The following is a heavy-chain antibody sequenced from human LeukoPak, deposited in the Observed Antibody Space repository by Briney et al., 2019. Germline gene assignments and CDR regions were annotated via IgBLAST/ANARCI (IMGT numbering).Heavy chain of an antibody. D-gene: IGHD3-3*01. CDR1: GGSISRSSYY. CDR2: IYYSGST. J-gene: IGHJ3*02. V-gene: IGHV4-39*01. Sequence: SETLSLTCTVSGGSISRSSYYWGWIRQPPGKGLEWIGSIYYSGSTYYNPSLKSRVTISVDTSKNHFSLKLSSVTAADTAVYYCATPIVYDFWSGYSIGAFDIWGQGTMVTVSS. CDR3: ATPIVYDFWSGYSIGAFDI.